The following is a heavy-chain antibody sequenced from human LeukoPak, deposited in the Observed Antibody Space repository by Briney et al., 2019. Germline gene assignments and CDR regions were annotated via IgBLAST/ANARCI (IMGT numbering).Heavy chain of an antibody. CDR3: ARYRPGSVVTVYDAFDI. V-gene: IGHV4-4*07. Sequence: SETLSLTCTVPGGSISSYYWSWIRQPAGKGLEWIGRIYTSGSTNYNPSLKSRVTMSVDTSKNQFSLKLSSVTAADTAVYYCARYRPGSVVTVYDAFDIWGQGTMVTVSS. CDR1: GGSISSYY. CDR2: IYTSGST. D-gene: IGHD2-21*02. J-gene: IGHJ3*02.